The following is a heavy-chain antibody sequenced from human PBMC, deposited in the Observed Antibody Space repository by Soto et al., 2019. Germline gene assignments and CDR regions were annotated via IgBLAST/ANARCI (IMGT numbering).Heavy chain of an antibody. CDR2: ISGSGGST. CDR3: ARSDSGYEHFDY. V-gene: IGHV3-23*01. Sequence: PGGSLRLSCAASGFTFSSYAMSWVRQAPGKGLEWVSAISGSGGSTYYADSVKGRFTISRDNSKNTLYLQMNSLRAEDTAVYYCARSDSGYEHFDYWGQGTLVTVSS. D-gene: IGHD5-12*01. CDR1: GFTFSSYA. J-gene: IGHJ4*02.